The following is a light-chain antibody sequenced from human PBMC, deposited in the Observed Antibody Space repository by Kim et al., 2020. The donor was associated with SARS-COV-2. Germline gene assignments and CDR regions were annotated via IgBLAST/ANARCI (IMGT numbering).Light chain of an antibody. CDR1: SSDVGGYNH. CDR2: DVS. CDR3: SSCTSSSTVV. V-gene: IGLV2-14*03. Sequence: GQSITISCTGTSSDVGGYNHVSWYQQHPGKAPKLMIYDVSNRPSGVSNRFSGSKSGNTASLTISGLQAEDEADYYCSSCTSSSTVVFGGGTQLTVL. J-gene: IGLJ2*01.